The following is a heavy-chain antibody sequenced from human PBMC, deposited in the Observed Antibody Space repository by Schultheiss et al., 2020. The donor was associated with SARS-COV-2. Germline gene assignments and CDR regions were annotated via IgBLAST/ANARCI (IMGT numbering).Heavy chain of an antibody. CDR2: IYSGGST. Sequence: GESLKISCAASGFTFSSYSMNWVRQAPGKGLEWVSVIYSGGSTYYADSVKGRFTISRDNSKNTLYLQMNSLRAEDTAVYYCAREWAYCSGGSCYLDYWGQGTLVTVSS. D-gene: IGHD2-15*01. CDR1: GFTFSSYS. J-gene: IGHJ4*02. CDR3: AREWAYCSGGSCYLDY. V-gene: IGHV3-66*02.